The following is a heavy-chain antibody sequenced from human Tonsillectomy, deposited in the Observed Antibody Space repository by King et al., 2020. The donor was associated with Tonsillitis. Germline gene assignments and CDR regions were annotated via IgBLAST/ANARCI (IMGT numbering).Heavy chain of an antibody. D-gene: IGHD6-19*01. V-gene: IGHV3-33*01. CDR1: GFTFSSYG. Sequence: VQLVESGGGVVQPGRSLRLSCAASGFTFSSYGMHWVRQALGKGLEWVAVIWYDGSNKYYADSVKGRFTISRDNSKNTLYLQMNSLRAEDTAVYYCARDSVAGRFYTPDYWGQGTLVTVSS. CDR2: IWYDGSNK. CDR3: ARDSVAGRFYTPDY. J-gene: IGHJ4*02.